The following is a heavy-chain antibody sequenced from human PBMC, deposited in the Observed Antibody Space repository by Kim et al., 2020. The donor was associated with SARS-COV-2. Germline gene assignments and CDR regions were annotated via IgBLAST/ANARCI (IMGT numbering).Heavy chain of an antibody. D-gene: IGHD1-26*01. V-gene: IGHV3-9*01. J-gene: IGHJ4*01. CDR1: GFIFGDYA. CDR3: TKDIRAREHLAGFDY. Sequence: GGSLRLSCAASGFIFGDYAMHWFRQAPGKGLEWVSGMSWNSGSIGYADSVKGRFTISRDNAKNSLYLLMNSLRAEDTALYYCTKDIRAREHLAGFDYWG. CDR2: MSWNSGSI.